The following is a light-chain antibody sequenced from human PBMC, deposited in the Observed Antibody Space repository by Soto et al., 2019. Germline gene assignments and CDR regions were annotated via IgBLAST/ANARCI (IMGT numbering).Light chain of an antibody. CDR1: QSVTNNF. CDR2: GAS. J-gene: IGKJ3*01. CDR3: QQYGTPLFT. V-gene: IGKV3-20*01. Sequence: IVLTQSPGTLSLSPGERATLSCGASQSVTNNFLAWYQQKPGQAPRLLIYGASSMATGVPDRFSGSGSGTDFTITISRLEPGDFAVYYCQQYGTPLFTFGPGNKVDIK.